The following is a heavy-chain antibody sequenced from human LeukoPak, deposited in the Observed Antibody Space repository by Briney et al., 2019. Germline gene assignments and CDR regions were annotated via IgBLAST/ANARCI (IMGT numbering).Heavy chain of an antibody. Sequence: QPGGSLRLSCAASGFTFSNYWMTWVRQAPGKGLEWVANIKQDGSEEYYVDSVKGRFTISRDNAKNSLFLQMNSLRAEDTAVYYCARGRRDGYNLLDAFDIWGQGTVVTVSS. CDR1: GFTFSNYW. CDR3: ARGRRDGYNLLDAFDI. V-gene: IGHV3-7*01. CDR2: IKQDGSEE. D-gene: IGHD5-24*01. J-gene: IGHJ3*02.